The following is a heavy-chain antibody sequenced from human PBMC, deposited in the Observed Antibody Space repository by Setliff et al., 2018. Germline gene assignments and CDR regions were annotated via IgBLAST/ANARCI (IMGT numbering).Heavy chain of an antibody. D-gene: IGHD1-7*01. Sequence: RLSCAASGFTFSTYAMSWVRQAPGKGLEWVSTIYSGDRNTFYADSVQGRFTIFRDGSKNTLFLHMTSLRAEDTAVYYCAKPQVELRWGFESWGQGTPVTVSS. V-gene: IGHV3-23*03. CDR2: IYSGDRNT. J-gene: IGHJ4*02. CDR1: GFTFSTYA. CDR3: AKPQVELRWGFES.